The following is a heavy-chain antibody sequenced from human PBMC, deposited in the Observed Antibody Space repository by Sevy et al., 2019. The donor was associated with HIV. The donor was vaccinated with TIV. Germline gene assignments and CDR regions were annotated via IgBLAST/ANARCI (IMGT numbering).Heavy chain of an antibody. CDR1: GFTFNIYS. CDR3: ASGRGDPRADSFDY. V-gene: IGHV3-21*01. J-gene: IGHJ4*02. D-gene: IGHD2-21*02. Sequence: GGSLRLSCAASGFTFNIYSMNWVRQAPGKGLEWVSSISGSRSYIFYADSVKGRFTISRDNAKNSLYLQMNSLRAEDTAVYYCASGRGDPRADSFDYWGQGTLVTVSS. CDR2: ISGSRSYI.